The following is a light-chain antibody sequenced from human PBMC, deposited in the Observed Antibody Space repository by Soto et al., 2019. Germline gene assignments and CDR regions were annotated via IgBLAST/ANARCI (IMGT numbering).Light chain of an antibody. V-gene: IGLV2-11*01. Sequence: QSVLTQPRSVSGSPGQSITISCTGTSSDVGGHNYVSWYQQYPGKAPKLLLSSVSKRPPGVPDRFSGSKSCNTASLTISGFQAEDESVYHFCSHACSYTYVFGTGTKVTVL. CDR2: SVS. CDR3: CSHACSYTYV. CDR1: SSDVGGHNY. J-gene: IGLJ1*01.